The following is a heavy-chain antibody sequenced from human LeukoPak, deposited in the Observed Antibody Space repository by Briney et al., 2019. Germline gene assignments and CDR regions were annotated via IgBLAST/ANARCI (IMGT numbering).Heavy chain of an antibody. Sequence: GGSLRLSCTVSGFTVSSDSMSWVRQAPGKGLEWVSFIYSGGSTHYSDSVKGRLTISRDNSKNTLYLQMNSLRAEDTAVYYCARRAGAYSHPYDYWGQGTLVTVSS. CDR1: GFTVSSDS. CDR2: IYSGGST. J-gene: IGHJ4*02. D-gene: IGHD4/OR15-4a*01. CDR3: ARRAGAYSHPYDY. V-gene: IGHV3-53*01.